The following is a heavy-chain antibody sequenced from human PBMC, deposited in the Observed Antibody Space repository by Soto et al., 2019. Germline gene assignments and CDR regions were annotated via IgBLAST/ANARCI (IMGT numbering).Heavy chain of an antibody. CDR2: ISYDGSNK. Sequence: QVQLVESGGGVVQPGRSLRLSCAASGFTFSSYGMHWVRQAPGKGLEWVAVISYDGSNKYYADSVKGRFTISRDNSKNTLYLQMNSQRAEDTAVYYCAKDQHYYYYGMDVWGQGTTVTVSS. J-gene: IGHJ6*02. V-gene: IGHV3-30*18. CDR1: GFTFSSYG. CDR3: AKDQHYYYYGMDV.